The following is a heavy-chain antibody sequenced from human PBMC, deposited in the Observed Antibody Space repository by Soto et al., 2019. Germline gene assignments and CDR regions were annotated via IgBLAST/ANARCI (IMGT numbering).Heavy chain of an antibody. D-gene: IGHD3-3*02. Sequence: QVQLVQSGPEVKRPGASVRISCRTAGYSFKNYAIHWVRQAPGKKLEGMGWSNEGSGNTRYSHKFQGRMSIARATSASTSYLDLRSLTSEDTAVYFCARDDRTISGAVTLDYWGAGTLVTVSS. CDR2: SNEGSGNT. V-gene: IGHV1-3*01. J-gene: IGHJ4*02. CDR1: GYSFKNYA. CDR3: ARDDRTISGAVTLDY.